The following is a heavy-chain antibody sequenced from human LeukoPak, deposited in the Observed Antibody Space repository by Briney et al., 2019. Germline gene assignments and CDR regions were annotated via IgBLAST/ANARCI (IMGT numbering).Heavy chain of an antibody. CDR1: GYSFTSYW. Sequence: GESLKISCKGSGYSFTSYWIGWVRQMPGKGLEWMGIIYPGDSDTRYSPSFQGQVTISADKSISTAYLQWSSLKASDTAMYYCASSAVGDSGRGDVFDIWGQGTMVTVSS. V-gene: IGHV5-51*01. D-gene: IGHD3-10*01. CDR3: ASSAVGDSGRGDVFDI. J-gene: IGHJ3*02. CDR2: IYPGDSDT.